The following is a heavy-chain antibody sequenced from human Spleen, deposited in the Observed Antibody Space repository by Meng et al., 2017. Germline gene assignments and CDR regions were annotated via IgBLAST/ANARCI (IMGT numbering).Heavy chain of an antibody. CDR2: ISSSGSTI. V-gene: IGHV3-48*03. Sequence: GESLKISCAASGFTFSSYEMNWVRQAPGKGLEWVSYISSSGSTIYYADSVKGRFTISRDNSMNTLYLQMDSLTAGDSAVYFCARGRVSWSGYSALSYWGQGTLVTVSS. CDR3: ARGRVSWSGYSALSY. D-gene: IGHD3-3*01. CDR1: GFTFSSYE. J-gene: IGHJ4*02.